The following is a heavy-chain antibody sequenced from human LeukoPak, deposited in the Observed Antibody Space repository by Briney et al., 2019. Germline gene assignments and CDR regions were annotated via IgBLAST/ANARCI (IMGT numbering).Heavy chain of an antibody. J-gene: IGHJ4*02. Sequence: PSETLSLTCTVSGGSISSSSYYWGWIRQPPGKGLDWIGIIYYSGSIYYNPSLKSRVTISVDTSKNQFSLKLSSVTAADTAVYYCAAGGYSGFSFDYWGQGTLVTVSS. CDR1: GGSISSSSYY. CDR3: AAGGYSGFSFDY. CDR2: IYYSGSI. V-gene: IGHV4-39*07. D-gene: IGHD5-12*01.